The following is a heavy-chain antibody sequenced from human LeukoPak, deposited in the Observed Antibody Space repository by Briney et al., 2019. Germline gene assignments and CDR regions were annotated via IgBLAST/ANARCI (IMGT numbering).Heavy chain of an antibody. CDR3: ARGVVEVGATRYYYYYMDV. CDR2: MNPNSGNT. J-gene: IGHJ6*03. CDR1: GYTFTSYD. V-gene: IGHV1-8*03. D-gene: IGHD1-26*01. Sequence: ASVKVSCKASGYTFTSYDINWVRQATGQGREWMGWMNPNSGNTGYAQKFQGRVTITRNTSISTAYMELSSLRSEDTAVYYCARGVVEVGATRYYYYYMDVWGKGTTVTVSS.